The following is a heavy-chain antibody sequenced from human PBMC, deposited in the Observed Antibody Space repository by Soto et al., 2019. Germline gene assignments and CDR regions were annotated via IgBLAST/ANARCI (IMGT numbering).Heavy chain of an antibody. CDR2: ISAYNGNT. Sequence: GASVKVSCKASGYTFTGYYMHWVRQAPGQGLEWMGWISAYNGNTNYAQKLQGRVTMTTDTSTSTAYMGLRSLRSDDTAVYYCGRVTPENDAFDIWGQGTMVTVSS. V-gene: IGHV1-18*04. CDR3: GRVTPENDAFDI. J-gene: IGHJ3*02. CDR1: GYTFTGYY.